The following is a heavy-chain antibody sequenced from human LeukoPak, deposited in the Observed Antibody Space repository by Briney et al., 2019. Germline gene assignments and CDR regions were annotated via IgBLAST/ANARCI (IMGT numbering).Heavy chain of an antibody. CDR3: ARDSSLGYYYDSSGYYRLYGMDV. V-gene: IGHV1-2*02. Sequence: GASVKVSCKASGYTFTGYYMHWVRQAPGQGLEWMGWINPNSGGTNYAQKFQGRVTMTRDTSISTAYMELSRLRSGDTAVYYCARDSSLGYYYDSSGYYRLYGMDVWGQGTTVTVSS. CDR2: INPNSGGT. D-gene: IGHD3-22*01. CDR1: GYTFTGYY. J-gene: IGHJ6*02.